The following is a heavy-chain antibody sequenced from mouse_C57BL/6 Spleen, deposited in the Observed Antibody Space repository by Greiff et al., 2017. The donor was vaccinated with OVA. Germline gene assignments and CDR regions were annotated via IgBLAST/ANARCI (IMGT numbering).Heavy chain of an antibody. Sequence: EVQLQQSGPELVKPGASVKISCKASGYTFTDYYMNWVKQSHGKSLEWIGDINPNNGGTSYNQKFKGKATLTVDKSSSTAYMELRSLTSEDSAVYYCARRGDYGSSYFDYWGQGTTLTVSS. CDR3: ARRGDYGSSYFDY. CDR1: GYTFTDYY. CDR2: INPNNGGT. V-gene: IGHV1-26*01. J-gene: IGHJ2*01. D-gene: IGHD1-1*01.